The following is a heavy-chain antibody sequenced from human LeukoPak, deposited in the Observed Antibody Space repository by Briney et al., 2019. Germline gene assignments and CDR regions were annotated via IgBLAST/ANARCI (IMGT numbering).Heavy chain of an antibody. V-gene: IGHV4-59*05. CDR1: GFTVSSKY. CDR3: ARNEIVGALEPYYFDY. CDR2: IYYSGST. J-gene: IGHJ4*02. Sequence: GSLRLSCAASGFTVSSKYMNWVRQAPGKGLEWIGSIYYSGSTYYNPSLKSRVTISVDTSKNQFSLKLSSVTAADTAVYYCARNEIVGALEPYYFDYWGQGTLVTVSS. D-gene: IGHD1-26*01.